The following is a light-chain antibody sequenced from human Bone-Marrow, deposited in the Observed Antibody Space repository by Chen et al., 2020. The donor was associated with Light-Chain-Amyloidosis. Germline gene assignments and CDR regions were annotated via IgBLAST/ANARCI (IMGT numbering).Light chain of an antibody. J-gene: IGKJ3*01. CDR3: QQYDSTPLFT. CDR1: QRVSSTY. Sequence: EIVLTQSPGTLSVSPGERATLSCRASQRVSSTYLAWYQQKPGQAPRLLIYGASSRATGIPDRFSGSGSGTDFTLTISRVEPEDFAVYYCQQYDSTPLFTFGPGIKVDIK. CDR2: GAS. V-gene: IGKV3-20*01.